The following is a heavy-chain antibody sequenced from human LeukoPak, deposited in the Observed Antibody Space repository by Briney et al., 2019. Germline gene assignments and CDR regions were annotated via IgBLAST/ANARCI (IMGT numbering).Heavy chain of an antibody. J-gene: IGHJ6*02. V-gene: IGHV3-23*01. CDR3: ARTNESDYYYYYGMDV. Sequence: GGSLRLSCAASGFTFSSYAMSWVRQAPGKGLEWVSAISGSGGSTYYADSMKGRFTISRDNSKNTLYLQMNSLRAEDTAVYYCARTNESDYYYYYGMDVWGQGTTVTVSS. D-gene: IGHD1-14*01. CDR2: ISGSGGST. CDR1: GFTFSSYA.